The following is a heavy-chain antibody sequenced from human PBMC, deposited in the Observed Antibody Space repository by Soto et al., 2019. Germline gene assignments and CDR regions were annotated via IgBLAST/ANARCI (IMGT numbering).Heavy chain of an antibody. CDR1: GCSVTSGGYY. D-gene: IGHD6-19*01. V-gene: IGHV4-61*08. CDR3: TSSSGWYSSAFDI. J-gene: IGHJ3*02. Sequence: SDTLSLTCTVSGCSVTSGGYYWRWIRQPPGKGLEWIGYIYYSGSTNYNPSLKSRVTISVDTSKNQFSLKLSSVTAADTAVYYCTSSSGWYSSAFDIWGQGTMVT. CDR2: IYYSGST.